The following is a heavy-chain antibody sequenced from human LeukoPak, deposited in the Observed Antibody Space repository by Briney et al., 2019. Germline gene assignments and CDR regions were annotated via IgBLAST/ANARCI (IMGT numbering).Heavy chain of an antibody. J-gene: IGHJ4*02. D-gene: IGHD2-21*02. CDR1: NYSITSGYF. CDR2: IYHSGTT. V-gene: IGHV4-38-2*02. CDR3: ARDGVFHDSDGYSFDY. Sequence: PSEALSLTCAVSNYSITSGYFWGWIRQPPGKGLEWIASIYHSGTTYYNPSLRNRVTLFVDTSKNQFSLKLTSLTAADTAVYYCARDGVFHDSDGYSFDYWGQGTLVTVSS.